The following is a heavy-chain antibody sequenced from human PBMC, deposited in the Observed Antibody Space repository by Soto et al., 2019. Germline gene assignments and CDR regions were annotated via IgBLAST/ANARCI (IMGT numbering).Heavy chain of an antibody. J-gene: IGHJ4*02. CDR3: ARDGAVVVVAAIFDY. Sequence: GGSLRLSCAASGFTFSSYSMNWVRQAPGKGLEWVSYISSSSSTIYYADSVKGRFTISRDNAKNSLYLQMNSLRAEDTAVYYCARDGAVVVVAAIFDYWGQGTLVTVSS. D-gene: IGHD2-15*01. V-gene: IGHV3-48*01. CDR2: ISSSSSTI. CDR1: GFTFSSYS.